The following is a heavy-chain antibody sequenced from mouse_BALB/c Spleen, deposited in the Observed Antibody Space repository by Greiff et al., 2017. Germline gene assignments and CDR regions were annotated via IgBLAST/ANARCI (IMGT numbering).Heavy chain of an antibody. CDR2: ISYSGST. J-gene: IGHJ4*01. Sequence: DVQLQESGPGLVKPSQSLSLTCTVTGYSITSDYAWNWIRQFPGNKLEWMGYISYSGSTSYNPSLKSRISITRDTSKNQFFLQLNSVTTEDTATYYCARGNYRYDYAMDYWGQGTSVTVSS. V-gene: IGHV3-2*02. CDR3: ARGNYRYDYAMDY. D-gene: IGHD2-14*01. CDR1: GYSITSDYA.